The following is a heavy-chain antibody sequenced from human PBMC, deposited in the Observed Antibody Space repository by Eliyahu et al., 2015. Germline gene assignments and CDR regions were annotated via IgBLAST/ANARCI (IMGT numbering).Heavy chain of an antibody. CDR1: GVTLSYTW. J-gene: IGHJ4*02. D-gene: IGHD1-7*01. Sequence: EVQLVESGGGLVKPGRSLRLSCAASGVTLSYTWMTWVRQAPGKGLEWVGHIESESNGGAADYTAPVKGRFTISRDDSKNVLYLEMNSLKIEDTAVYYCVGNYLGNWGQGTLVTVSS. CDR3: VGNYLGN. V-gene: IGHV3-15*04. CDR2: IESESNGGAA.